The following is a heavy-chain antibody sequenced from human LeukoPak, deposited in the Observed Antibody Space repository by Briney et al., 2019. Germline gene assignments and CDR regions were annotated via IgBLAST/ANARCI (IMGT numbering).Heavy chain of an antibody. J-gene: IGHJ4*02. D-gene: IGHD3-10*01. V-gene: IGHV3-23*01. Sequence: PGGSLRLSCAAFVFTFSSYAMSWVRQAPGKGLEWVSAISGSGGSTYYADSVKGRFTISRDNSKNTLYLQMNSLRAEDTAVYYCAKDQLLWFGELLHGFDYWGQGTLVTVSS. CDR2: ISGSGGST. CDR1: VFTFSSYA. CDR3: AKDQLLWFGELLHGFDY.